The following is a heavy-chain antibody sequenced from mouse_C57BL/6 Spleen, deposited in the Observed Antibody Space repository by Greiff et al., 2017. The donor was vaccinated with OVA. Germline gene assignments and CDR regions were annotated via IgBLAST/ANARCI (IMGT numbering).Heavy chain of an antibody. J-gene: IGHJ4*01. CDR3: ARLRVGYYAMDY. V-gene: IGHV3-6*01. D-gene: IGHD2-2*01. CDR1: GYSITSGYY. CDR2: KRYDGSN. Sequence: EVQLQESGPGLVKPSQSLSLTCSVTGYSITSGYYWNWIRQFPENKLEWMGYKRYDGSNNYNPSLKNRISFTRDTSKNQFLLKLNSVTTEDTATYYCARLRVGYYAMDYWGQGTSVTVSS.